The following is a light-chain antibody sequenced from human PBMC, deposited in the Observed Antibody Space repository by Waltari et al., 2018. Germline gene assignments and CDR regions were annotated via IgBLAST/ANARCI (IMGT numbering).Light chain of an antibody. J-gene: IGLJ3*02. CDR2: DVS. CDR1: SSDVGGYNY. Sequence: QSALTQPASVSGSPGQSITISCTGTSSDVGGYNYVSWYQQHPGKVPKLLIFDVSNRPSGVSNRFSGSKSGNTASLTISGLQAGDESDYYCCSFTSRSTWVFGGGTKLTVL. CDR3: CSFTSRSTWV. V-gene: IGLV2-14*01.